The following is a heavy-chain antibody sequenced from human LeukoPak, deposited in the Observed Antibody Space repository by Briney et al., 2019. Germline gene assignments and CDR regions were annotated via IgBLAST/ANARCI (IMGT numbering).Heavy chain of an antibody. J-gene: IGHJ4*02. CDR3: TTDSGFDY. CDR2: ISGSGGST. D-gene: IGHD3-10*01. V-gene: IGHV3-23*01. CDR1: GFTFSSFS. Sequence: PGGSLRLSCSASGFTFSSFSMSWVRQAPGKGLEWVSSISGSGGSTHYADSVKGRFTISRDNSKNTLYLQMNSLKTEDTAVYYCTTDSGFDYWGQGTLVTVSS.